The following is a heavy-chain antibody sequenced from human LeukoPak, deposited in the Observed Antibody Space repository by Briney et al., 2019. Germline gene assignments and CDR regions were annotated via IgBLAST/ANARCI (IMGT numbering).Heavy chain of an antibody. Sequence: SETLSLTCTVSGASINSYYWSWIRQPPGKGLEWIGCMYYNGNANYNPSLKSRVTISLDTSENQFSLKLTSMNAADTAVYYCAGNSYINYIDYWGQGTLVTVSS. CDR2: MYYNGNA. CDR1: GASINSYY. V-gene: IGHV4-59*01. D-gene: IGHD1-1*01. J-gene: IGHJ4*02. CDR3: AGNSYINYIDY.